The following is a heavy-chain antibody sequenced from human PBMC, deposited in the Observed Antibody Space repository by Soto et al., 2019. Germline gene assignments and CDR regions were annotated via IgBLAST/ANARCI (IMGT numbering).Heavy chain of an antibody. Sequence: GSLRLSCADSGFTFSSYGMHWVRQAPGKGLEWVAVISYDGSNKYYADSVKGRFTISRDNSKNTLYLQMNSLRAEDTAVYYCAKDRDGDLYWYFDLWGRGTLVTVSS. CDR1: GFTFSSYG. D-gene: IGHD4-17*01. CDR2: ISYDGSNK. CDR3: AKDRDGDLYWYFDL. J-gene: IGHJ2*01. V-gene: IGHV3-30*18.